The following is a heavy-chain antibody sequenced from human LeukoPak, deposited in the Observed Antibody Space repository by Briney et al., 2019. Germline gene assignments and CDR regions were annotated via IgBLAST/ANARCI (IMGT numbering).Heavy chain of an antibody. CDR1: GYTFTGYY. J-gene: IGHJ4*02. CDR2: INPNSGGI. CDR3: ARGRLSPSGYYFDY. D-gene: IGHD6-25*01. V-gene: IGHV1-2*02. Sequence: SSVKVSCKASGYTFTGYYMHWVRQAPGQGLEWMGWINPNSGGINYAQKFQGRVTMTRDTSISTAYMELSRLRSDDTAVYYCARGRLSPSGYYFDYWGQGTLVTVSS.